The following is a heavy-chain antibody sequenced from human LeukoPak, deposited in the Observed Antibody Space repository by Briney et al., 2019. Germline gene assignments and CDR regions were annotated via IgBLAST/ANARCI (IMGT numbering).Heavy chain of an antibody. CDR1: GFTFTTYN. CDR3: ARNRVDYYDSSGYYGGFDY. V-gene: IGHV1-2*02. J-gene: IGHJ4*02. CDR2: INPKSGIT. D-gene: IGHD3-22*01. Sequence: ASVKVSCKASGFTFTTYNMHWMRQAPGQGLEWMGWINPKSGITNYAQKFQGRVTMTRDTSINTAYMELSSLRSEDTAVYYCARNRVDYYDSSGYYGGFDYWGQGTLVTVSS.